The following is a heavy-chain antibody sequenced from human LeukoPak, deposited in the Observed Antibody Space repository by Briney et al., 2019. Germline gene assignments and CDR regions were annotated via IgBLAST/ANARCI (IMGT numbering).Heavy chain of an antibody. V-gene: IGHV1-69*05. Sequence: SVKVSCKASGGTFSSYAISWVRQAPGQGLEWMGRIIPIFGTANYAQKFQGRVTITTDESTSTAYMELSSLRSEDTAVYYCERDLDTALEFDYWGQGTLVTVSS. CDR1: GGTFSSYA. D-gene: IGHD5-18*01. J-gene: IGHJ4*02. CDR2: IIPIFGTA. CDR3: ERDLDTALEFDY.